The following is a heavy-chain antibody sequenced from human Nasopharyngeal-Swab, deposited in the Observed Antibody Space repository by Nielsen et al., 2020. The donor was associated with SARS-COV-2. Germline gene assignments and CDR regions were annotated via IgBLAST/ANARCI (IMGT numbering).Heavy chain of an antibody. CDR3: ARYRGRYFDWLLYYFDY. CDR2: ISAYNGNT. V-gene: IGHV1-18*01. Sequence: ASVKVSCKASGYTFTSYAMNWVRQAPGQGLEWMGWISAYNGNTNYAQKLQGRVTMTTDTSTSTAYMELGSLRSDDTAVYYCARYRGRYFDWLLYYFDYWGQGTLVTVSS. CDR1: GYTFTSYA. J-gene: IGHJ4*02. D-gene: IGHD3-9*01.